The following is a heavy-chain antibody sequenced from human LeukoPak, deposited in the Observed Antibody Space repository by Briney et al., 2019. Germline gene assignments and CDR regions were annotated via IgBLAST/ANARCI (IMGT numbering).Heavy chain of an antibody. CDR1: GYTFATSS. CDR2: ISPNNGNT. V-gene: IGHV1-18*04. CDR3: ARVRDSNNWWGAFDI. D-gene: IGHD6-13*01. J-gene: IGHJ3*02. Sequence: ASVKVSCKASGYTFATSSISWVRQAPGQRPEWMGWISPNNGNTQYAQNVQGRVTMTIDTSTSTAYMELKTLRSDDTAVYYCARVRDSNNWWGAFDIWGQGTMVTVSS.